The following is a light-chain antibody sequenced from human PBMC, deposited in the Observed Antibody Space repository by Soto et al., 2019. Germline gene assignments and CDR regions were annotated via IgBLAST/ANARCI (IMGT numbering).Light chain of an antibody. J-gene: IGKJ4*01. CDR3: QQRSTWPLT. CDR2: DAS. Sequence: EIVLTQSPATLSLSPGERDTLSCRASRSVSSYLAWYQQKPGQAPRLLIYDASNRATGIPARFSGSGSGTDFTLTVSSLEPEDSAVYYGQQRSTWPLTFGGGPKVEIK. V-gene: IGKV3-11*01. CDR1: RSVSSY.